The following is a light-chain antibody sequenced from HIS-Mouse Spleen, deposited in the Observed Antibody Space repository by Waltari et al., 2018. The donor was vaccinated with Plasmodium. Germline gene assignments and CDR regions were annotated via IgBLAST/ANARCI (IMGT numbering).Light chain of an antibody. CDR2: EGS. Sequence: QSALTQPASVSGSPGQSITISCTGTSSDVGSYNLVSWYQPHPGKAPKLMIYEGSKRPSGVSNRFSGAKSVNTACLTISGLQAEDEADYYCCSYAGSSVVVGGGTKLTVL. CDR3: CSYAGSSVV. CDR1: SSDVGSYNL. V-gene: IGLV2-23*01. J-gene: IGLJ2*01.